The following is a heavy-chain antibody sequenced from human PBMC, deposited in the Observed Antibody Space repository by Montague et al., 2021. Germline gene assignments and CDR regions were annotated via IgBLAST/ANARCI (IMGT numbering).Heavy chain of an antibody. CDR2: MNPDGSGR. J-gene: IGHJ4*02. CDR1: GFIFNNSY. Sequence: SLRLSCAASGFIFNNSYMAWIRQAPGKGLEWVANMNPDGSGRYYVDSVRGRFTISRDNAKNSLFLQMSSLRVEDTAVYYCARDPFFSAVDYWGQGTLVTVSS. V-gene: IGHV3-7*01. CDR3: ARDPFFSAVDY. D-gene: IGHD2/OR15-2a*01.